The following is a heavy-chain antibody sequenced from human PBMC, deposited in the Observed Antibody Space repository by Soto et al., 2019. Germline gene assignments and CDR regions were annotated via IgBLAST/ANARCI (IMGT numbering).Heavy chain of an antibody. V-gene: IGHV3-48*03. D-gene: IGHD3-16*01. CDR3: ARRRVVDAFGYYYGMDV. J-gene: IGHJ6*02. CDR2: ISSSGSTI. CDR1: GFTFSSYE. Sequence: PGGSLRLSCAASGFTFSSYEMNWVRQAPGKGLEWVSYISSSGSTIYYADSVKGRFTISRDNAKNSLYLQMNRLRAEDTAVYYCARRRVVDAFGYYYGMDVWGQGTTVTVSS.